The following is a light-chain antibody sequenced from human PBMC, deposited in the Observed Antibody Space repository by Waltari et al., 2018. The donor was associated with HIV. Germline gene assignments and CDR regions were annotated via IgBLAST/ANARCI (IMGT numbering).Light chain of an antibody. Sequence: QSALTQPPSASGSPGQSVTIFRTGTRRDVGGYNYVSRYQQHPDKAPKLIIFEVNKRPSGVPDRVSGSKSGNTASLTVSGLQAEDEADYYCSSYAGSDSPYVFGSGTTVTVL. CDR1: RRDVGGYNY. CDR2: EVN. J-gene: IGLJ1*01. V-gene: IGLV2-8*01. CDR3: SSYAGSDSPYV.